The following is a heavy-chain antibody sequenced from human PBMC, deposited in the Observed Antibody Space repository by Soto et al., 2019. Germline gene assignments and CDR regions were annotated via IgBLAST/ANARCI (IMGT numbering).Heavy chain of an antibody. D-gene: IGHD2-2*01. CDR2: INHYGST. CDR1: GGSFSSYY. J-gene: IGHJ5*02. Sequence: SETLSLTCAVYGGSFSSYYWSWIRQPPGKGLEWIGQINHYGSTDYNPSLKSRVTISVDTSKNHFSLRLSSVTAADTAMYYCATHCSSTSCYYTFDPWGQGTLVTVSS. CDR3: ATHCSSTSCYYTFDP. V-gene: IGHV4-34*01.